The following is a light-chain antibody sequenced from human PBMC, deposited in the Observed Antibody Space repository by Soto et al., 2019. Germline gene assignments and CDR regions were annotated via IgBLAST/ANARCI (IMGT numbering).Light chain of an antibody. Sequence: QSVLTQPASVSGSPGQSITISCTGTSSDVGGYDYVSWYQQHPGKAPNFVIYEVTNRPSGVSHRFSGSKSGNTASLTISGLQAEDEADYYCSSYTTTSTYVFGTGTKVTGL. V-gene: IGLV2-14*01. CDR2: EVT. CDR1: SSDVGGYDY. J-gene: IGLJ1*01. CDR3: SSYTTTSTYV.